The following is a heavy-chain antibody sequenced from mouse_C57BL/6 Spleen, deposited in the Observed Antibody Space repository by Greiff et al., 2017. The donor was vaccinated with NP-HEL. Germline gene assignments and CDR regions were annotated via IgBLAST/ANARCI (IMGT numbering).Heavy chain of an antibody. D-gene: IGHD3-2*02. V-gene: IGHV1-53*01. CDR3: ARVRTAQAPWFAY. CDR1: GYTFTSYW. J-gene: IGHJ3*01. CDR2: INPSNGGT. Sequence: QVQLQQPGTELVKPGASVKLSCKASGYTFTSYWMHWVKQRPGQGLEWIGNINPSNGGTNYNEKFMSKATLTVDKSSSTAYMQLSSLTSEDSAVYYCARVRTAQAPWFAYWGQGTLVTVSA.